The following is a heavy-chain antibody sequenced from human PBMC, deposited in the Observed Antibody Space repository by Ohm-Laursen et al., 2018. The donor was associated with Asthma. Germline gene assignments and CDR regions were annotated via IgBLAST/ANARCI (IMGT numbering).Heavy chain of an antibody. Sequence: ASVNVSCKASGGTFSSYAISWVRHAPGQGLEWMGIINPSGGSTSYAQKFQGRVTMTRDTSTSTVYMELSSLRSEDTAVYYCARAGLSFENDAFDIWGQGTMVTVSS. CDR3: ARAGLSFENDAFDI. CDR1: GGTFSSYA. V-gene: IGHV1-46*03. CDR2: INPSGGST. J-gene: IGHJ3*02. D-gene: IGHD3-3*02.